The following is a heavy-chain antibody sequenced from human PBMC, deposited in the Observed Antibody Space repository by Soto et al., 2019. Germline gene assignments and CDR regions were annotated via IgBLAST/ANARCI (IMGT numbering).Heavy chain of an antibody. D-gene: IGHD3-10*01. V-gene: IGHV4-39*01. CDR3: ARIGNFYGSGSYYDTPFDS. J-gene: IGHJ4*02. CDR1: GASINTGRYY. CDR2: VYHSGST. Sequence: SETLSLTCTVSGASINTGRYYWAWIRQPPGRGLEWVASVYHSGSTYYSPSLKSRVTISIDTSRNQFSLKLNSVTAADTAIFYCARIGNFYGSGSYYDTPFDSWGQGTLVTVSS.